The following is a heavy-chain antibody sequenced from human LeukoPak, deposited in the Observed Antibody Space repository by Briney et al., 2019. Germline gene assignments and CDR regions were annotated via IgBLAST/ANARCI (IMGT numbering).Heavy chain of an antibody. J-gene: IGHJ4*02. CDR1: GFTFSSYW. Sequence: TGGSLRLSCAASGFTFSSYWMYWVRQAPGKGLVWVSRINSDGSRTSYAGSVKGRFTISRDNSKNTLYLQMNSLRAEDTAVYYCAKDPQLDIVVVVAATNYWGQGTLVTVSS. V-gene: IGHV3-74*01. CDR2: INSDGSRT. CDR3: AKDPQLDIVVVVAATNY. D-gene: IGHD2-15*01.